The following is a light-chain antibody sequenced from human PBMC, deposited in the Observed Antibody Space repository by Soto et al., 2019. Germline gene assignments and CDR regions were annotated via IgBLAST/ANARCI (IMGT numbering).Light chain of an antibody. CDR1: SSNIGSNT. CDR2: SNN. CDR3: AAWDDSLNGWV. J-gene: IGLJ3*02. V-gene: IGLV1-44*01. Sequence: QSVLTQPPSASGTPGQRFTISCSGSSSNIGSNTVNWYQQLPGTAPKLLIDSNNQRPSGVPDRFSGSKSGTSPSLAISGLPSEDEDDYYCAAWDDSLNGWVFGGGTKHTVL.